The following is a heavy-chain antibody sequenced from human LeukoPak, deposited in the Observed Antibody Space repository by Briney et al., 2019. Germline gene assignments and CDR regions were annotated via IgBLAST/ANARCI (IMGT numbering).Heavy chain of an antibody. CDR2: INTDGSST. J-gene: IGHJ4*02. V-gene: IGHV3-74*01. Sequence: PGGSLRLSCAASGFTLNSNWMHWVRQAPGKGLVWVSRINTDGSSTNYADSVKGRFTISRDNAKNTLYLQMNSLRAEDTAVYYCARELQAAEFTYGLDYWGQGTLVTVSS. CDR1: GFTLNSNW. CDR3: ARELQAAEFTYGLDY. D-gene: IGHD2-8*01.